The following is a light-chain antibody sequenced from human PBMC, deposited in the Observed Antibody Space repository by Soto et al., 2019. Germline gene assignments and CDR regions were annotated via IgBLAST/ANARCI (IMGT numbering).Light chain of an antibody. J-gene: IGLJ1*01. CDR2: EVN. V-gene: IGLV2-8*01. Sequence: QSALTQPPSASGSPGQSVAISCTGTSSDVGGYNYVSWYQQHPGKAPKLMIYEVNKRPSGVPDRFSGSKSGNTASLTVSGLQAEDEADHDCSSYAGSSNVFGTGTKGTVL. CDR1: SSDVGGYNY. CDR3: SSYAGSSNV.